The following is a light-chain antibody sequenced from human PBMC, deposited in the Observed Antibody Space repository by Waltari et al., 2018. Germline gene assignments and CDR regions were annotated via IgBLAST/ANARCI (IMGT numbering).Light chain of an antibody. CDR2: EVK. CDR1: NNDIGSYNL. CDR3: CSYAGTPRVV. J-gene: IGLJ2*01. Sequence: QSALTQPASVSGSPGQSITISCTGTNNDIGSYNLVSWYQQHPGKAPNVIIFEVKKRTSGVPNLFSASKSGNTASLTVSGLHPEAEAYYYCCSYAGTPRVVFGGGTKLTVL. V-gene: IGLV2-23*02.